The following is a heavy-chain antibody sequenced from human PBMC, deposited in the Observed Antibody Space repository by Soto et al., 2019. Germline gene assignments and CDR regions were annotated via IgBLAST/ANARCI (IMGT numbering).Heavy chain of an antibody. CDR3: ARDSRYYESSGYPSGDAFEI. V-gene: IGHV4-4*07. CDR1: GGSISSYY. Sequence: SETLSLTCTVSGGSISSYYWSWIRQPAGKGLEWIGRIYTSGSTNYNPSLKSRVTMSVDTSKNQFSLKLSSVTAADTAVYYCARDSRYYESSGYPSGDAFEIWGQGAM. CDR2: IYTSGST. J-gene: IGHJ3*02. D-gene: IGHD3-22*01.